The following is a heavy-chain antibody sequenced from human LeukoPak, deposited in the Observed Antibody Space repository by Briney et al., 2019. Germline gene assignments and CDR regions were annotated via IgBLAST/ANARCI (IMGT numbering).Heavy chain of an antibody. J-gene: IGHJ3*02. CDR2: IYTSGST. V-gene: IGHV4-4*07. CDR1: DGSISSYY. D-gene: IGHD4-23*01. Sequence: SETLSLTCTVSDGSISSYYWSWIRQPAGKGLEWIGRIYTSGSTNYNPSLKSRVTMSVDTSKNQFSLKLSSVTAADTAVYYCAREDYGGNSLDAFDIWGQGTMVTVSS. CDR3: AREDYGGNSLDAFDI.